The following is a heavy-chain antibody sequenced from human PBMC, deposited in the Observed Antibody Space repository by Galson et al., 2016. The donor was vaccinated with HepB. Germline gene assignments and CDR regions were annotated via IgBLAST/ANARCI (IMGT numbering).Heavy chain of an antibody. Sequence: SLRLSCAASGFTFSIYSMNWVRQAPGKGLEWVSAISSTSNYIFYADSVKGRFSISRDNAKNSLYLQMSSLRAEDTAVYYCARDSRAYYDFWSGYFHHVEAPDYWGQGTLVTVSS. CDR2: ISSTSNYI. CDR3: ARDSRAYYDFWSGYFHHVEAPDY. V-gene: IGHV3-21*01. D-gene: IGHD3-3*01. CDR1: GFTFSIYS. J-gene: IGHJ4*02.